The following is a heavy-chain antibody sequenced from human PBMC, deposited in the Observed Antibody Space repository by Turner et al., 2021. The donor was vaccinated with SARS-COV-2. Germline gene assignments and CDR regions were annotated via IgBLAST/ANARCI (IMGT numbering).Heavy chain of an antibody. V-gene: IGHV3-66*01. CDR3: ARDLEAAAGP. CDR1: GFTVSSTY. Sequence: EVQLVESGGGLVQPGGSLRLSCAASGFTVSSTYMSWVRQAPGKGREWVSVIYSGGSTYYADSVKGRFTISRDNSKNTLYLQMNSLRAEDTAVYYCARDLEAAAGPWGQGTLVTVSS. J-gene: IGHJ4*02. D-gene: IGHD6-13*01. CDR2: IYSGGST.